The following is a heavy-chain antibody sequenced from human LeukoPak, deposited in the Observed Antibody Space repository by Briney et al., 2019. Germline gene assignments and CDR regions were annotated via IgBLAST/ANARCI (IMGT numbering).Heavy chain of an antibody. V-gene: IGHV3-43*02. J-gene: IGHJ4*02. CDR1: GFMFDDSA. Sequence: GGSLRLSCAASGFMFDDSAMHWVRQAPGKGLEWVSLISGDGVSTFYADSVKGRFTISRDNSKNSLSLQMNSLTTEDTALYYCAKEGYSHTSNYFDNWGQGILVTVSS. CDR2: ISGDGVST. D-gene: IGHD2-15*01. CDR3: AKEGYSHTSNYFDN.